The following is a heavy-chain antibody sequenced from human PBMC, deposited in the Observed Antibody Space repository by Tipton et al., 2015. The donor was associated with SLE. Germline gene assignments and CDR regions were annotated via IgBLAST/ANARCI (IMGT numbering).Heavy chain of an antibody. CDR2: IYYSGST. CDR3: ASTADYYDSSAQGAFDI. D-gene: IGHD3-22*01. J-gene: IGHJ3*02. Sequence: LRLSCTVSGGSISSYYWSWIRQPPGKGLEWIGYIYYSGSTNYNPSLKSRVTISVDTSKNQFFLKLSSVTAADTAVYYCASTADYYDSSAQGAFDIWGQGTMVTVSS. CDR1: GGSISSYY. V-gene: IGHV4-59*01.